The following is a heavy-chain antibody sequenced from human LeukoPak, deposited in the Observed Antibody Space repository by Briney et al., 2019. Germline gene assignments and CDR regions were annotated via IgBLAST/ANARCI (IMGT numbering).Heavy chain of an antibody. CDR1: GYSFTSYW. V-gene: IGHV5-51*01. Sequence: GESLKISCKGSGYSFTSYWIGWVRQRPGKGLEWMGIIYPGDSDTRYSPSFQGQVTMSADKSNSTAYLQWSSLKASDTAMYYCARQYCSTTNCPFDYWGQGTLVTVSS. CDR3: ARQYCSTTNCPFDY. D-gene: IGHD2-2*01. J-gene: IGHJ4*02. CDR2: IYPGDSDT.